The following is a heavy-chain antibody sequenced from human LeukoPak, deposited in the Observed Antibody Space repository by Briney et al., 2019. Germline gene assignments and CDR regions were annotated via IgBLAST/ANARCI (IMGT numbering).Heavy chain of an antibody. J-gene: IGHJ4*02. D-gene: IGHD4-17*01. V-gene: IGHV3-74*01. Sequence: GGSLRLSCGASGFTFSSYWMHWVRQAPGKGLVWVSRISTDGSNTNYADSVKGRFTISRDNAKNTLYLQMNSLRAEDTAVYYCARVGYGDYVWIPVYFDYWGQGTLVTVPS. CDR3: ARVGYGDYVWIPVYFDY. CDR2: ISTDGSNT. CDR1: GFTFSSYW.